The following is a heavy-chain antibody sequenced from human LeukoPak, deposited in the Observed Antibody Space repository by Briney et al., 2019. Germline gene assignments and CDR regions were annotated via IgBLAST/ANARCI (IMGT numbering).Heavy chain of an antibody. Sequence: GGSLRPSCAASGFTFSSSLMTWVRQAPGKGLEWVANIHQDGSQKYYVDSVKGRFTISRDNAKNLLYLQMNSLRAEDTALYYCAREKWELDYWGQGTLVTVSS. D-gene: IGHD1-26*01. CDR3: AREKWELDY. CDR2: IHQDGSQK. V-gene: IGHV3-7*03. CDR1: GFTFSSSL. J-gene: IGHJ4*02.